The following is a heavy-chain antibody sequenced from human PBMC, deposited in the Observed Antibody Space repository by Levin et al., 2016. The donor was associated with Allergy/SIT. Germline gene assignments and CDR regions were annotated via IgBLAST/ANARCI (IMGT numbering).Heavy chain of an antibody. Sequence: SETLSLTCTVSGATMSPYYWSWIRQPPGKGLEWIGRIYYSGSTDYNPSLKSRLTISVDTSKKQVSLNLNSVTAADTAFYYCARQYILGGLLDGFDTWGQGTMVTVSS. D-gene: IGHD1-26*01. CDR1: GATMSPYY. V-gene: IGHV4-59*01. CDR2: IYYSGST. CDR3: ARQYILGGLLDGFDT. J-gene: IGHJ3*02.